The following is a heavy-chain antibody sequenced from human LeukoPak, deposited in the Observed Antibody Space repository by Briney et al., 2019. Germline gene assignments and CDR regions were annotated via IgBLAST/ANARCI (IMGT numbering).Heavy chain of an antibody. Sequence: GGSLRLSCAASEFTFSSHSMNWVRQAPGKGLEWVSSISRSGGSIYYADSLKGRFTISRGNAKNSLYLQMNSLRAEDTAVYFCARSLKVSAALDVFDTWGQGTMVTVSS. D-gene: IGHD2-2*01. CDR3: ARSLKVSAALDVFDT. J-gene: IGHJ3*02. V-gene: IGHV3-21*01. CDR1: EFTFSSHS. CDR2: ISRSGGSI.